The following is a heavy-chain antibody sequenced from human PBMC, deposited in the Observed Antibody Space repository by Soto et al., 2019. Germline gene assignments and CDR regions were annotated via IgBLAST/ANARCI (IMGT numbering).Heavy chain of an antibody. CDR1: GGSISSYY. V-gene: IGHV4-59*01. CDR2: IYYSGST. J-gene: IGHJ6*02. Sequence: QVQLQESGPGLVKPSETLSLTCTVSGGSISSYYWSWIRQPPGKGLEWIGYIYYSGSTNYNPSLKSRVTISVDTSKNQFSLKLSSVTAADTAVYYCARARDDFWSGYSPYYYGMDVWGQGTTVTVSS. CDR3: ARARDDFWSGYSPYYYGMDV. D-gene: IGHD3-3*01.